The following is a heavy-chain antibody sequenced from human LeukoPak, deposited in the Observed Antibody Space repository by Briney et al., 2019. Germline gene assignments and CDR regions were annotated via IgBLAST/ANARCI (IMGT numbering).Heavy chain of an antibody. Sequence: SQTLSLTCTVSGGSISSGGYYWSWIRQPPGKGLEWIGYIYHSGSTYYNPSLKSRVTISVDRSKNQFSLKLSSVTAADTAVYYCARASYYDSSGYPSDRYYFDYWGQGTLVTVSS. J-gene: IGHJ4*02. CDR3: ARASYYDSSGYPSDRYYFDY. D-gene: IGHD3-22*01. CDR1: GGSISSGGYY. CDR2: IYHSGST. V-gene: IGHV4-30-2*01.